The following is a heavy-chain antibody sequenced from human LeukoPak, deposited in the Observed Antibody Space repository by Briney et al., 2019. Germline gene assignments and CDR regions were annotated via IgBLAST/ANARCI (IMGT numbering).Heavy chain of an antibody. D-gene: IGHD3-10*01. CDR3: ARLRFAPTGWGSGSYYNDQKYFDY. Sequence: GESLKISCKGSGYSFTSYWIGWVRQMPGKGLEXXXXXXXXXXXXXYSPSFQGQVTISADKSISTAYLQWSSLKASDTAMYYCARLRFAPTGWGSGSYYNDQKYFDYWGQGTLVTVSS. CDR1: GYSFTSYW. J-gene: IGHJ4*02. V-gene: IGHV5-51*01. CDR2: XXXXXXXX.